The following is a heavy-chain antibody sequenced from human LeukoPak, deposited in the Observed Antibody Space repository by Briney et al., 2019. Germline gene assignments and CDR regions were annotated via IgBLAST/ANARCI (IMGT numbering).Heavy chain of an antibody. CDR1: GLTFSSYA. D-gene: IGHD3-10*01. CDR3: AREGITMVRGEDY. Sequence: PGGSLRLSCAASGLTFSSYAMHWVRQAPGKGLEWVAVISYDGSNKYYADSVKGRFTISRDNSKNTLYLQMNSLRAEDTAVYYCAREGITMVRGEDYWGQGTLVTVSS. CDR2: ISYDGSNK. V-gene: IGHV3-30-3*01. J-gene: IGHJ4*02.